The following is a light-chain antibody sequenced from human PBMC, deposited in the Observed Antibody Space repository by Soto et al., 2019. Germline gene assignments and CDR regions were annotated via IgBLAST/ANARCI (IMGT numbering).Light chain of an antibody. J-gene: IGLJ2*01. Sequence: QSSLTQPASLSGSPWQSLTISCTGTSSENGAYNFVSWYQQHPGKAPQLMLYDVNIRPSGVSNRFSGSKSGNTASLTISGLQAEDEADYYCTSWTTSTTMIFGGGTK. CDR1: SSENGAYNF. CDR2: DVN. CDR3: TSWTTSTTMI. V-gene: IGLV2-14*03.